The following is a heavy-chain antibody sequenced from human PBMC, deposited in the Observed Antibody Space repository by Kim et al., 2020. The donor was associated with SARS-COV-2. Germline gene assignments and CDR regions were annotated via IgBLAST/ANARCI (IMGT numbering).Heavy chain of an antibody. J-gene: IGHJ6*02. D-gene: IGHD3-10*01. V-gene: IGHV4-61*01. CDR1: GGSVSSGSYY. CDR3: ARDYMVRGVTYYYGMDV. Sequence: SETLSLTCTVSGGSVSSGSYYWSWIRQPPGKGLEWIGYIYYSGSTNYNPSLKSRVTISVDTSKNQFSLKLSSVTAADTAVYYCARDYMVRGVTYYYGMDVWGQGTTVTVSS. CDR2: IYYSGST.